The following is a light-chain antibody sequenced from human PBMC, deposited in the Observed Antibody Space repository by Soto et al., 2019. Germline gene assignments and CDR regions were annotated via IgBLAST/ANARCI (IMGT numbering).Light chain of an antibody. J-gene: IGKJ3*01. CDR1: QNIDIW. CDR2: AAS. Sequence: DIQMTQSPSTLSASVGDRVTVTCRASQNIDIWLAWYQHKPGKAPKVLIYAASSLKSGVPSSFSGSGFGTEFTLTISDLQPHDFGTYNCQNYSRNFPFTVVPG. V-gene: IGKV1-5*03. CDR3: QNYSRNFPFT.